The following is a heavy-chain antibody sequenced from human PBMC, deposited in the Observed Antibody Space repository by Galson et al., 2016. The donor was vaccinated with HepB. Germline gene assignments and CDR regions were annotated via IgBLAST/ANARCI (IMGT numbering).Heavy chain of an antibody. Sequence: SETLSLTCSVSGVSVSSASYYWTWIRQSPGKGLEWVGLVWQNGRTNYNPSLRSRLTVSIDRSMNQFSLELNSVTAADTAVYYCARYAGVGTTPGRFGFWGQGTLVTVSS. V-gene: IGHV4-61*01. J-gene: IGHJ4*02. D-gene: IGHD1/OR15-1a*01. CDR2: VWQNGRT. CDR3: ARYAGVGTTPGRFGF. CDR1: GVSVSSASYY.